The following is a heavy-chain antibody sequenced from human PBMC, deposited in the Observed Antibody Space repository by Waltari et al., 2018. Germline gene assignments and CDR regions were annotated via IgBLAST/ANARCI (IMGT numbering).Heavy chain of an antibody. CDR2: ISNSRTTI. V-gene: IGHV3-48*01. D-gene: IGHD3-9*01. Sequence: EVQLVESGGGSVQPGGSLRLSCAASEFTFSSYSMNWVRQAPGHGLEWVAYISNSRTTIYYADSVKGRFTISRDNDQNSLYLQMNSLRAEDTAVYYCAREIRGTGYFPDAFDIWGQGTMVTVSS. CDR1: EFTFSSYS. CDR3: AREIRGTGYFPDAFDI. J-gene: IGHJ3*02.